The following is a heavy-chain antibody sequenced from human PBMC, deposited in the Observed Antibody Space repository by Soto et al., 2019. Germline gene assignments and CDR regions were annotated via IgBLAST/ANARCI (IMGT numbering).Heavy chain of an antibody. V-gene: IGHV4-59*08. CDR3: ARHNYGSGSTYFDY. CDR2: IYYSGST. D-gene: IGHD3-10*01. CDR1: GGAISSYY. Sequence: QVQLQESGPGLVKPSETLSLTCTVSGGAISSYYWSWIRQPTGKGLEWIGYIYYSGSTNYNPSLKSRVTISVDTSKNQVSLKLNSMTAADTAVYYCARHNYGSGSTYFDYWGQGTLVTVSS. J-gene: IGHJ4*02.